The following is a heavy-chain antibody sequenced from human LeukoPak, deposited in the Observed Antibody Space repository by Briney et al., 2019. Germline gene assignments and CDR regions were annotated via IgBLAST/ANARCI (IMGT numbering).Heavy chain of an antibody. J-gene: IGHJ3*02. V-gene: IGHV3-11*06. CDR3: ARDHSSSWYAAGAFDI. D-gene: IGHD6-13*01. CDR1: GFNFSDYY. CDR2: ISSSSSYT. Sequence: GSLRLSCAASGFNFSDYYMSWIRQAPGKGLEWVSYISSSSSYTNYADSVKGRFTISRDNAKNSLYLQMNSLRAEDTAVYYCARDHSSSWYAAGAFDIWGQGAMVTVSS.